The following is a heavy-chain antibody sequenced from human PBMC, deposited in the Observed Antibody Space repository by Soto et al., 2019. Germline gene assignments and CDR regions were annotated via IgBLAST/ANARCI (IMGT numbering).Heavy chain of an antibody. V-gene: IGHV4-34*01. J-gene: IGHJ6*02. CDR1: GGSFSGYY. D-gene: IGHD6-13*01. CDR2: INHSGST. Sequence: QVQLQQWGAGLLKPSETLSLTCAVYGGSFSGYYWSWIRQPPGKGLEWIGEINHSGSTNYNPSLNRRVTISVDTSKNQFSLKLSSVTAADTAVYYCARGPLMNGLYSSSWYGYYGMDVWGQGTTVTVSS. CDR3: ARGPLMNGLYSSSWYGYYGMDV.